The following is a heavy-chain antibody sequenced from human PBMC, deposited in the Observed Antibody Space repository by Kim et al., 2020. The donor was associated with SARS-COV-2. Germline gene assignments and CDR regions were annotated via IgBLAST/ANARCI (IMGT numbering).Heavy chain of an antibody. CDR1: GGSISSYY. CDR2: IYYSGST. V-gene: IGHV4-59*01. Sequence: SETLSLTCTVSGGSISSYYWSWIRQPPGKGLEWIGYIYYSGSTNYNPSLKSRVTISVDTSKNQFSLKLSSVTAADTAVYYCAREGVKGPFYYYYGMDVWGQGTTVTVSS. D-gene: IGHD2-8*01. J-gene: IGHJ6*02. CDR3: AREGVKGPFYYYYGMDV.